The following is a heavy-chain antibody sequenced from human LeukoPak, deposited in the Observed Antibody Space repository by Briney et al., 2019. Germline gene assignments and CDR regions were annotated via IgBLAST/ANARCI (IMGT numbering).Heavy chain of an antibody. CDR2: ISGSGGST. CDR3: TRDSGYNAFDI. J-gene: IGHJ3*02. CDR1: GFTFSSYA. V-gene: IGHV3-23*01. D-gene: IGHD5-12*01. Sequence: GGPLRLSCAASGFTFSSYAMSWVRQAPGKGLEWVSAISGSGGSTYYADSVKGRFTIPRDNSKNTLYLQMNSLRGEDTAVYYCTRDSGYNAFDIWGQGTMVTVSS.